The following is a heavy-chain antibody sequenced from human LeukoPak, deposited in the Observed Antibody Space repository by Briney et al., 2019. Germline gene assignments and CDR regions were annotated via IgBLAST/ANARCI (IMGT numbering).Heavy chain of an antibody. D-gene: IGHD4-11*01. V-gene: IGHV1-18*01. CDR1: GYTFTSYG. CDR2: ISTSTGDT. J-gene: IGHJ4*02. Sequence: ASVKVSCKASGYTFTSYGISRVRQAPGQGPEWMGWISTSTGDTKYTQKFQGRVTLTTDTSTSTAYMELSSLRSDDTAVYYCARDDNYGIFVNVDYWGQGTLVTVSS. CDR3: ARDDNYGIFVNVDY.